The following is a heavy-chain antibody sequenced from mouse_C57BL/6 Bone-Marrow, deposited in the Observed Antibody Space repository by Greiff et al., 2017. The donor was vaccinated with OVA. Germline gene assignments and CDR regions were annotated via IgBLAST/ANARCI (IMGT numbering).Heavy chain of an antibody. CDR2: IDHETGGT. D-gene: IGHD2-4*01. CDR1: GYTFTDYE. CDR3: TDYLYYAIDF. Sequence: VQLQQSGAELVRPGASVTLSCTASGYTFTDYEMHWVKQTPVHGLEWIGTIDHETGGTAYTQKLKGKAILTADKSTSTAYLELRSLTSEDSAVYYCTDYLYYAIDFWGQGTSVTVSS. V-gene: IGHV1-15*01. J-gene: IGHJ4*01.